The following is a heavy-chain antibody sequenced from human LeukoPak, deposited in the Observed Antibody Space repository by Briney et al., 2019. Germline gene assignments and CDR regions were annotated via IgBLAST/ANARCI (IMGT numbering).Heavy chain of an antibody. CDR1: GFTFGDYA. V-gene: IGHV3-49*04. Sequence: GGSLRLSCTASGFTFGDYAMNWVRQAPGKGLEWVGFIRSKASGGTTEYAASAKGGFTISRDDSKSIAYLQMNSLKTEDTAVYYCTRDFWSYWGQGTLVIVSS. CDR2: IRSKASGGTT. J-gene: IGHJ4*02. D-gene: IGHD3-3*01. CDR3: TRDFWSY.